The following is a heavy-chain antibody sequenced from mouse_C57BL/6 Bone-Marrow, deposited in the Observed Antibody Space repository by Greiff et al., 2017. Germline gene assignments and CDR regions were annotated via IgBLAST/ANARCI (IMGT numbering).Heavy chain of an antibody. CDR3: ARGGGLRGFDY. CDR2: INPNNGGT. Sequence: VQLQQSGPELVKPGASVKISCKASGYTFTDYNMDWVKQSHGKSLEWIGDINPNNGGTIYNQKFKGKATLTVDKSSSTAYMELRSLTSEDTAVYYCARGGGLRGFDYWGQGTTRTVSS. D-gene: IGHD2-4*01. J-gene: IGHJ2*01. CDR1: GYTFTDYN. V-gene: IGHV1-18*01.